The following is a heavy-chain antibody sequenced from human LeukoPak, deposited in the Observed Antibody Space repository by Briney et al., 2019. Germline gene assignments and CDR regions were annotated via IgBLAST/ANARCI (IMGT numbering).Heavy chain of an antibody. V-gene: IGHV3-7*01. D-gene: IGHD6-19*01. Sequence: GGSLRLSCTASGFTFDRDWTAWVRQAPGKGLEWVANIKEDGSEKNYVDSVKGRFTISRDNAENSVYLQMNDLRAEDTGVYYCVTKEPSTSGWSYWGQGTLVTVSS. CDR3: VTKEPSTSGWSY. CDR2: IKEDGSEK. CDR1: GFTFDRDW. J-gene: IGHJ4*02.